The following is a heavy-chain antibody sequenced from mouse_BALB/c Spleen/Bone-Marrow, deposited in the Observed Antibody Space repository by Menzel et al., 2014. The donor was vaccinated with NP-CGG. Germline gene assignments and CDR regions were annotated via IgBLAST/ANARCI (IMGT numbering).Heavy chain of an antibody. CDR2: ISSGGSA. CDR1: GFTFSNFA. V-gene: IGHV5-6-5*01. Sequence: EVMLVESGGGLVKPGGSLKLSCAASGFTFSNFAMSWVRQTPDKRLEWVASISSGGSAYYPDSVKGRLSISRDNARDILLLQMSSLRSEDTAMYYCARGYDYDFDYWGQGTTLTVSS. CDR3: ARGYDYDFDY. D-gene: IGHD2-4*01. J-gene: IGHJ2*01.